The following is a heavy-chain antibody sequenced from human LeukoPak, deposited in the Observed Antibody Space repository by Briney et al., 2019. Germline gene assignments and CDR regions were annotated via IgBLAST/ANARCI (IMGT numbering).Heavy chain of an antibody. CDR3: ARGMGYSSSWYVAYYYYGMDV. J-gene: IGHJ6*02. D-gene: IGHD6-13*01. V-gene: IGHV1-8*01. CDR2: MNPNSGNT. Sequence: ASVKVSCKASGYTFTSYDINWVRQATGQGLEWMGWMNPNSGNTGYAQKFQGRVTMTRNTSISTAYMELSSLRSEDTAVYYCARGMGYSSSWYVAYYYYGMDVWGQGTMVTVSS. CDR1: GYTFTSYD.